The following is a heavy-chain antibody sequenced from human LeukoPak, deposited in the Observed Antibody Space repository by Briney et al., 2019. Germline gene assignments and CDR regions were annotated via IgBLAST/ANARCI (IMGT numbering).Heavy chain of an antibody. CDR3: ARGPMVRGVYMNWFDP. Sequence: ASVKVSCKASGYTFTSYYMHWVRQAPGQGLEWMGIINPSGGSTSSAQKFQGRVTMTRDTSTSTVYMELSSLRSEDTAVYYCARGPMVRGVYMNWFDPWGQGTLVTVSS. J-gene: IGHJ5*02. CDR1: GYTFTSYY. V-gene: IGHV1-46*01. D-gene: IGHD3-10*01. CDR2: INPSGGST.